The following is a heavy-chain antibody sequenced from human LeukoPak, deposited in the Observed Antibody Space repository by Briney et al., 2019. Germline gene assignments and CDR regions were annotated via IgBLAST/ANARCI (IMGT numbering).Heavy chain of an antibody. CDR3: ARDGFDYYDSSGFPYFDY. J-gene: IGHJ4*02. CDR1: GFTFSNCA. CDR2: ISSGGAGI. D-gene: IGHD3-22*01. V-gene: IGHV3-23*01. Sequence: PGGSLRLSCAASGFTFSNCAMSWVRQAPGKGLQWVSGISSGGAGIYYADSVKGRFPISRANSKNTLSLQMNSLRAEDTAVYFCARDGFDYYDSSGFPYFDYWGQGTLVTVSS.